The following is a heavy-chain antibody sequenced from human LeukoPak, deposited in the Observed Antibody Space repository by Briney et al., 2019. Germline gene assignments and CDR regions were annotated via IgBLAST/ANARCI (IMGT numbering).Heavy chain of an antibody. D-gene: IGHD6-6*01. CDR1: EFTFSSYW. Sequence: GGSLRLSCAASEFTFSSYWMHWVRQAPGKGLEWVSAISGSGGSTYYADSVKGRFTISRDNAKNTLYLQMNSLGAEDTAVYYCARGGPIAARPPYMDVWGKGTTVTVSS. V-gene: IGHV3-23*01. CDR2: ISGSGGST. J-gene: IGHJ6*03. CDR3: ARGGPIAARPPYMDV.